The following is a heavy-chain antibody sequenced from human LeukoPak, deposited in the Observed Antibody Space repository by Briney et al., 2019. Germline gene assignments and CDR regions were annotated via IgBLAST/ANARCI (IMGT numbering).Heavy chain of an antibody. J-gene: IGHJ4*02. D-gene: IGHD6-25*01. CDR2: ISSGGST. V-gene: IGHV3-53*01. Sequence: GGSLRLSCVASGFTVNNNYMNWVRQGPGKGLEWVSVISSGGSTYYADSVTGRFTISRDNSKNTLYLQMNSLGVEDTAVYYCGRDLIGTAASWDCWGQGTLVTVSS. CDR3: GRDLIGTAASWDC. CDR1: GFTVNNNY.